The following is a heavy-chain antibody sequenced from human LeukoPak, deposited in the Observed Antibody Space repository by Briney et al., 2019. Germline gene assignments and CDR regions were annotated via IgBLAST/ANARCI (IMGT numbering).Heavy chain of an antibody. CDR2: INPSGGST. Sequence: ASVKVSCKASGYTFTSYYMHWVRQAPGQGLEWMGIINPSGGSTSYAQKFQGRVTMTRDTSTSTVYMELSSLRSEDTAVYYCARDRGSTAMVYVNYFDYWGQGTLVTVSS. CDR3: ARDRGSTAMVYVNYFDY. V-gene: IGHV1-46*01. D-gene: IGHD5-18*01. J-gene: IGHJ4*02. CDR1: GYTFTSYY.